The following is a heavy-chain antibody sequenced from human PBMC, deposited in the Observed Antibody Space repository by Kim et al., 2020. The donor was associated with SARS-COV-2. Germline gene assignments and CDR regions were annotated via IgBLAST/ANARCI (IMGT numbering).Heavy chain of an antibody. Sequence: GGSLRLSCTASGFTFSSYWMHWVRQAPGRGLVWVSRVNGGGSSTNYADSVKGRFTVSRDNAKNTAYLQMNSLRPDDTAVYYCERGTGNYGDWDYCGQGALVTVSS. CDR2: VNGGGSST. D-gene: IGHD2-8*02. V-gene: IGHV3-74*01. CDR1: GFTFSSYW. J-gene: IGHJ4*02. CDR3: ERGTGNYGDWDY.